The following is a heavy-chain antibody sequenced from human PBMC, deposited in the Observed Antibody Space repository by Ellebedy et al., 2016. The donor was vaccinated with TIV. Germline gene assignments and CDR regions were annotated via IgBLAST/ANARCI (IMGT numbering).Heavy chain of an antibody. CDR2: IVVGSGNT. Sequence: AASVKVSCKASGFTFTSSAMQWVRQARGQRLEWIGWIVVGSGNTNYAQKFQERATITRDMSTSTAYMELNSLRAEDTAVYYCARAEIGDDYYYYYGMDVWGQGTTVTVSS. V-gene: IGHV1-58*02. CDR1: GFTFTSSA. J-gene: IGHJ6*02. CDR3: ARAEIGDDYYYYYGMDV. D-gene: IGHD2-21*02.